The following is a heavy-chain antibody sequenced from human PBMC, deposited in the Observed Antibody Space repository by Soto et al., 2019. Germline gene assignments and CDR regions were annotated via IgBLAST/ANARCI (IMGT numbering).Heavy chain of an antibody. Sequence: SVKVSCKATGFSFTNSALQWVRQARGQRLEWIGWIVVGSGRTDYAQKFQGRVTLTRDKSTSTAYMELSSLRSEDTAVYYCATDKGYSYGYGTYWGQGTLVTVS. J-gene: IGHJ4*02. D-gene: IGHD5-18*01. CDR3: ATDKGYSYGYGTY. V-gene: IGHV1-58*01. CDR1: GFSFTNSA. CDR2: IVVGSGRT.